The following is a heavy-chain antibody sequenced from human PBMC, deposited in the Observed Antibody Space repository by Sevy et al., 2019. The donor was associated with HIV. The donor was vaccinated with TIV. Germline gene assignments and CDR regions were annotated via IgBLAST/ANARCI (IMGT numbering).Heavy chain of an antibody. V-gene: IGHV3-30*03. CDR1: GFTFRNFA. Sequence: GGSLRLSCVGSGFTFRNFAVHWLRQAPGKGLEWLSVVSYDGSSKYYVDSVKGRFIVSRDNSKNTLNLQMNSLRTEDTAVYYCARGDSVGYCYFGVDVWGQGTTVTVSS. CDR3: ARGDSVGYCYFGVDV. CDR2: VSYDGSSK. D-gene: IGHD2-21*02. J-gene: IGHJ6*02.